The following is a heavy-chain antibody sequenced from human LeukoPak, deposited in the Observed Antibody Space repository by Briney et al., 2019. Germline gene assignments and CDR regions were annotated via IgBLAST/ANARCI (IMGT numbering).Heavy chain of an antibody. CDR1: GFIFDDYA. CDR3: AKDLASGGYHHPFDY. D-gene: IGHD3-22*01. J-gene: IGHJ4*02. Sequence: GGSLRLSCAASGFIFDDYAMHWVRQAPGKGLEWVSHISWNSGTTGYADSVKGRFTISRDNAKNSLYLQMNSLRAEDTALYYCAKDLASGGYHHPFDYWGQGTLVTVSS. V-gene: IGHV3-9*01. CDR2: ISWNSGTT.